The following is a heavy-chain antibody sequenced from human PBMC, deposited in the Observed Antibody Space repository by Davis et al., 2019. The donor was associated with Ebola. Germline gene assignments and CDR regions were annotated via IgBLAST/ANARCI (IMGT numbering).Heavy chain of an antibody. CDR3: ARPSWGPYYYYGMDV. J-gene: IGHJ6*04. V-gene: IGHV3-30-3*01. CDR1: GFTFSTYA. CDR2: ISYDGSNK. Sequence: PGGSLRLSCAASGFTFSTYAMHWVRQAPGKGLEWVAVISYDGSNKYYADSVKDRFTISRDNSKDTLYLQMNSLRAEDTAVYYCARPSWGPYYYYGMDVWGKGTTVTVSS. D-gene: IGHD7-27*01.